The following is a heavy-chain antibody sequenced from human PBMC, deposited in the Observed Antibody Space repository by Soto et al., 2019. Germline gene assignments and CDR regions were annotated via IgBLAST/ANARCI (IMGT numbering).Heavy chain of an antibody. V-gene: IGHV4-31*03. CDR1: GGSISSGGYY. D-gene: IGHD2-21*02. CDR2: IYYSGST. J-gene: IGHJ4*02. CDR3: AREGGAGGGDKLDY. Sequence: QVQLQESGPGLVKPSQTLSLTCTVSGGSISSGGYYWSWIRQHPGNGLEWIGYIYYSGSTYYNPALQRRVSIRVGTSKNHVSLKLTSVTAAATAVYYWAREGGAGGGDKLDYWGQGTLVTVSS.